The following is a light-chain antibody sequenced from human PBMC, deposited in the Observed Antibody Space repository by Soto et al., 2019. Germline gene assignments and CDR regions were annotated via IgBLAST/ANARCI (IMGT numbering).Light chain of an antibody. CDR2: GAS. CDR1: QSVSSSY. Sequence: EIVLTQSPGTLSLSPGERATLSCRASQSVSSSYVAWYQQKPGQAPRLLIYGASSRATGIPDMFSGSGSGTDFTLSISRLEPEDFAVYYCQQYDSSLYTFGQGTKLEIK. V-gene: IGKV3-20*01. CDR3: QQYDSSLYT. J-gene: IGKJ2*01.